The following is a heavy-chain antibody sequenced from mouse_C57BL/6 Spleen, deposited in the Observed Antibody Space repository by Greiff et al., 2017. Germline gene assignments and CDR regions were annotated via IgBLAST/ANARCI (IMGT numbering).Heavy chain of an antibody. CDR1: GYAFSSSW. CDR3: ARGEMDYGYFDY. CDR2: IYPGDGDT. Sequence: VQLQQSGPELVKPGASVKISCKASGYAFSSSWMNWVKQRPGKGLEWIGRIYPGDGDTNYNGKFKGKATLTADKSSSTAYMQRSSLTSEDSAVYFCARGEMDYGYFDYWGQGTTLTVSS. J-gene: IGHJ2*01. D-gene: IGHD1-1*02. V-gene: IGHV1-82*01.